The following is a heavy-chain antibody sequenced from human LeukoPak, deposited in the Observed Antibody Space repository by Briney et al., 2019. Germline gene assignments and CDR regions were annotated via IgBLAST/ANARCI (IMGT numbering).Heavy chain of an antibody. CDR2: ISAYNGNT. CDR3: ARVGQQLGQDYYYYYGMDV. J-gene: IGHJ6*01. D-gene: IGHD6-13*01. CDR1: GYTFTSYG. Sequence: ASVKVSCKASGYTFTSYGISWVRQAPGQGLEWMGWISAYNGNTNYAQKLEGRVTMTTDTSTSTAYMELRSLRSDDTAVYYCARVGQQLGQDYYYYYGMDVWGQGTRVTVSS. V-gene: IGHV1-18*01.